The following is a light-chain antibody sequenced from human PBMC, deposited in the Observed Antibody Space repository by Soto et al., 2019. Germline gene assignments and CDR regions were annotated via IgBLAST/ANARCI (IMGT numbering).Light chain of an antibody. Sequence: EIVLTQSPGTLSLSPGERATLSCRASQSVSSSYLAWYQQKPGQAPRLLIYGASSRATGIPDRFSGSGSGTDFTLTISRLVPEDFAVYYCHQYGSSPLTFGGGTKVEIK. CDR3: HQYGSSPLT. V-gene: IGKV3-20*01. J-gene: IGKJ4*01. CDR2: GAS. CDR1: QSVSSSY.